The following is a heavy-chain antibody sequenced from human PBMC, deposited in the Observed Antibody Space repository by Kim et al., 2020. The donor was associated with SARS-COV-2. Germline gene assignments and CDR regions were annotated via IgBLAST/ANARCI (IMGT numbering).Heavy chain of an antibody. V-gene: IGHV4-39*01. J-gene: IGHJ4*02. D-gene: IGHD6-19*01. CDR3: ARHEYSSGWYYFDY. Sequence: NPSLNSRVTISVDTSKIQFSLKLSSVTAADTAVYYCARHEYSSGWYYFDYCGQGTLDTVSS.